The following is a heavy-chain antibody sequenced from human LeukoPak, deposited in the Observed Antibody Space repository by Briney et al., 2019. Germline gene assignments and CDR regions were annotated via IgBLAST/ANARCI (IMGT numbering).Heavy chain of an antibody. CDR1: GYTFTYHY. V-gene: IGHV1-46*01. D-gene: IGHD1-26*01. Sequence: ASVKVSCKASGYTFTYHYIHLVRQVPGQGLKWMGIINPSNGNTNYAQKFQGRVTMTRDTSTSTVYMELNSLGSEDTAVYYCARESDSGKDFDCWGQGTLVTVSS. CDR3: ARESDSGKDFDC. J-gene: IGHJ4*02. CDR2: INPSNGNT.